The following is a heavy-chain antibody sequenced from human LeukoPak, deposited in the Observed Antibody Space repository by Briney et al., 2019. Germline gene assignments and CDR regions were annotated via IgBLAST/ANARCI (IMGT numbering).Heavy chain of an antibody. CDR3: AKDLRNMAAGDC. V-gene: IGHV3-33*06. CDR2: VWNDGSNK. D-gene: IGHD6-13*01. CDR1: GFTFSRYG. J-gene: IGHJ4*02. Sequence: PGRSLRLSXAASGFTFSRYGMHWVRQAPGKGVEWVAVVWNDGSNKYYGDSVKGRFTISRDNSKNMLYLQMNSLRAEDTALYYFAKDLRNMAAGDCWGQGTLVTVSS.